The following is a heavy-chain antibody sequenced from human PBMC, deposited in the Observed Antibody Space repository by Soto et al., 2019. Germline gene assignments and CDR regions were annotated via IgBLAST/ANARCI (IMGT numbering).Heavy chain of an antibody. V-gene: IGHV3-30*18. D-gene: IGHD6-25*01. CDR2: ISYDGSNK. CDR1: GFTFSTYG. J-gene: IGHJ6*02. Sequence: QVQLVESGGGVVQPGRSLRLSCAASGFTFSTYGMHWVRQAPGKGVEWVAVISYDGSNKYYADSVKGRFTISRDNSKNTLYLQMNSLRPEDTAVYYCAKDLLRPGRAYGMDVWGQGTTVTVSS. CDR3: AKDLLRPGRAYGMDV.